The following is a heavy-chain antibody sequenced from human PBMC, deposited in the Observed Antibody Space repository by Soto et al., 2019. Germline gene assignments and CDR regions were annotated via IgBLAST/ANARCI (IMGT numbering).Heavy chain of an antibody. D-gene: IGHD2-15*01. CDR3: ARDRGYCSGGSCYSGDYGMDV. CDR2: ISSSSSYI. J-gene: IGHJ6*02. V-gene: IGHV3-21*01. Sequence: GGSLRLSCAASGFTFSSYSMNWVRQAPGKGLEWVSSISSSSSYIYYADSVKGRFTISRDNAKNSLYLQMNSLRAEDTAVYYCARDRGYCSGGSCYSGDYGMDVWGQGTTVTVSS. CDR1: GFTFSSYS.